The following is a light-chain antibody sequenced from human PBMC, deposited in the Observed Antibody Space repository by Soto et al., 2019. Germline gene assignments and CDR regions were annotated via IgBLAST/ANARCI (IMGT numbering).Light chain of an antibody. CDR1: QSVSSQ. V-gene: IGKV3-11*01. CDR2: DAS. Sequence: EIVLTQSPATLSLSPGERATLSCRASQSVSSQLAWYQHKPGQPPRLLIYDASNRATGIPDRFSGSGSGTDFTLTISNLEPEDFAVYYWAQRVWPWTVGQGTKVDIK. J-gene: IGKJ1*01. CDR3: AQRVWPWT.